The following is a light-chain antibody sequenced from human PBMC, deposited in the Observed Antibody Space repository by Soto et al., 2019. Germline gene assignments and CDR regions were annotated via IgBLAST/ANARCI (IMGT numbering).Light chain of an antibody. V-gene: IGLV2-14*01. CDR2: DVS. CDR3: RLYTSSSAPHVV. J-gene: IGLJ2*01. Sequence: QSALTQPASVSGSPGQSITISCTGTSSDVGGYNYVSWYQQHPGKAPKLMIYDVSNRPSGVSNRFSGSKSGNTASLTISGLQAEDEADYYCRLYTSSSAPHVVFGGGTKLTVL. CDR1: SSDVGGYNY.